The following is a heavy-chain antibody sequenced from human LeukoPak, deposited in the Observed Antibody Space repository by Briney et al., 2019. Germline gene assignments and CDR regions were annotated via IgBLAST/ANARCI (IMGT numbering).Heavy chain of an antibody. V-gene: IGHV4-34*01. CDR2: INHSGST. Sequence: SETLSLTCAVYGGSFSGYYWSWIRQPPGKGLEWIGEINHSGSTNYNPSLKSRVTISVDTSKNQFSLKLSSVTAADTAVHYCARGPDYGDSDSPFDYWGQGTLVTVSS. D-gene: IGHD4-17*01. J-gene: IGHJ4*02. CDR3: ARGPDYGDSDSPFDY. CDR1: GGSFSGYY.